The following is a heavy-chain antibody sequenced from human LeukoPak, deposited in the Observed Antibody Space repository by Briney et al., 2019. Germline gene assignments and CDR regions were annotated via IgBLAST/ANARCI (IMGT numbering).Heavy chain of an antibody. V-gene: IGHV3-30*03. Sequence: PGGSLRLSCAASGFTFSSYSMNWVRQAPGEGLEWVAVISYDGSTKYYADSVKGRFTISRDNSKNTLYLQMNSLRAEDTAVYYCASPGDGYNSFFSSIDYWGQGTLVTVSS. CDR1: GFTFSSYS. CDR2: ISYDGSTK. J-gene: IGHJ4*02. CDR3: ASPGDGYNSFFSSIDY. D-gene: IGHD5-24*01.